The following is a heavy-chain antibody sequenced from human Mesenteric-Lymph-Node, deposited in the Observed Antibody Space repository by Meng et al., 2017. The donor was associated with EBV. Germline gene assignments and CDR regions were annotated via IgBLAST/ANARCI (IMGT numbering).Heavy chain of an antibody. CDR3: STNYGLFDY. CDR1: GLIFSRYS. CDR2: ISATGSIT. J-gene: IGHJ4*02. V-gene: IGHV3-23*01. D-gene: IGHD4-17*01. Sequence: EVQLLVYGGGLEQPGGFLRLSCVASGLIFSRYSMAWVRQAPGKGLEWVASISATGSITDYADSVKGRFAISRDNSNNTLYLQMKSLRAADTAVYYCSTNYGLFDYWGQGTLVTVSS.